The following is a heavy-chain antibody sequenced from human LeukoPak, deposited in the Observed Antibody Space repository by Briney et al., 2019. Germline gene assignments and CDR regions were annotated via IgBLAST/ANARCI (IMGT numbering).Heavy chain of an antibody. CDR1: GYTFTGYY. D-gene: IGHD3-3*01. CDR2: INPTSGAT. CDR3: ATVGGRVDFWFDY. Sequence: ASVKVSCKASGYTFTGYYMHWVRQAPGQGLEWMGGINPTSGATNYAQKFQGTVTMTRDTSISTAYMELSRMRSDDTAVYYCATVGGRVDFWFDYWGQGTLVTVSS. J-gene: IGHJ4*02. V-gene: IGHV1-2*02.